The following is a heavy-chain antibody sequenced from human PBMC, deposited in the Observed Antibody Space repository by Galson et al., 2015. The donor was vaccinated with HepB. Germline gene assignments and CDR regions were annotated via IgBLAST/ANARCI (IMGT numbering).Heavy chain of an antibody. CDR1: GGTFSSYA. CDR2: IIPIFGTA. V-gene: IGHV1-69*13. Sequence: SVKVSCKASGGTFSSYAISWVRQAPGQGLEWMGGIIPIFGTANYAQKFQGRVTITADESTSTAYMELSSLRSEDTAVYYCARGGWFGELLYYFDYWGQGTLVTVSS. D-gene: IGHD3-10*01. J-gene: IGHJ4*02. CDR3: ARGGWFGELLYYFDY.